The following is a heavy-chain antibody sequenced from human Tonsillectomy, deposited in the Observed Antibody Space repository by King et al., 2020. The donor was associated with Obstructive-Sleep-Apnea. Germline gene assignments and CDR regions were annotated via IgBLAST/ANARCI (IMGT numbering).Heavy chain of an antibody. CDR2: SYYTGST. D-gene: IGHD3-9*01. V-gene: IGHV4-30-4*01. J-gene: IGHJ4*02. CDR3: ARFTYNVLTGNFYFDF. Sequence: PLQESGPRLVKPSETLSLTCTVSGGSISSDDYYWSWIRQPPGTGLEWLGYSYYTGSTLYNPSLKGRITISVDTSKNQFSLKLTSVTAADTAVYFCARFTYNVLTGNFYFDFWGQGTLVPVSS. CDR1: GGSISSDDYY.